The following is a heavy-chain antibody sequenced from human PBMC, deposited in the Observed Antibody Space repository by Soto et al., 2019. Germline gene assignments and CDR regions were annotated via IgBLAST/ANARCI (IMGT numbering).Heavy chain of an antibody. Sequence: PGGSLRLSCAASGFIVSSNYMTWVRQAPGKGLEWVSVIYSDGSAYYAGSVKGRFTISRDNSKNTLHLQMNSLRAEDTAVYYCASTPGDRTRAHWFDPWGQGXLVTVPS. CDR2: IYSDGSA. J-gene: IGHJ5*02. V-gene: IGHV3-53*01. D-gene: IGHD2-21*02. CDR3: ASTPGDRTRAHWFDP. CDR1: GFIVSSNY.